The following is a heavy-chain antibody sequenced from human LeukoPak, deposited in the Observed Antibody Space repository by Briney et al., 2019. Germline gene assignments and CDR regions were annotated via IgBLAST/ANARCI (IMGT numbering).Heavy chain of an antibody. J-gene: IGHJ4*02. CDR3: ARDGDTMVRGVNQAPQHFDY. CDR2: INAGNGNT. CDR1: GYTFTSYA. Sequence: ASVKVSCKASGYTFTSYAMHWVRQAPGQRLEWMGWINAGNGNTKYSQKFQGRVTITRDTSASTAYMELSSPRSEDTAVYYCARDGDTMVRGVNQAPQHFDYWGQGTLVTVSS. D-gene: IGHD3-10*01. V-gene: IGHV1-3*01.